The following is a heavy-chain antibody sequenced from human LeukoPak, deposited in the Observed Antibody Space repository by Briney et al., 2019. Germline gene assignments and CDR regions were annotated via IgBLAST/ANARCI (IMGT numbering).Heavy chain of an antibody. CDR1: GFTFTSYG. CDR3: ARAGASSEIDY. D-gene: IGHD1-26*01. CDR2: IWFDGSRQ. V-gene: IGHV3-33*01. J-gene: IGHJ4*02. Sequence: SGGSLRLSCATSGFTFTSYGFHWVRQAPNKGLEWVAVIWFDGSRQYYIDTVRGRFTVSRDNSKNTIYLQMNSLRVEDTAIYYCARAGASSEIDYWGQGTLVTVSS.